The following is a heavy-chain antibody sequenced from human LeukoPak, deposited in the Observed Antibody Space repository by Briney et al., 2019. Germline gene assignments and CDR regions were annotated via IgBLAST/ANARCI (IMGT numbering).Heavy chain of an antibody. CDR1: GFTFSTYD. D-gene: IGHD1-26*01. Sequence: GGSLRLSCAASGFTFSTYDMHWVRQVTGKGLEWVSAIGAGEDTYYLGSVKGRFTISRDSSKNTLFLHMNTLRAEDTAIYYCAKDRTVGASYWYFDLWGRGTLVTVSS. CDR2: IGAGEDT. J-gene: IGHJ2*01. CDR3: AKDRTVGASYWYFDL. V-gene: IGHV3-13*04.